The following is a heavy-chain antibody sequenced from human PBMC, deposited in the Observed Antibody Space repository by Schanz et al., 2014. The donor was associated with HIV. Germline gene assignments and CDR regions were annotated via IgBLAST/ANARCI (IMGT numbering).Heavy chain of an antibody. J-gene: IGHJ6*02. CDR1: GGTFSTYA. Sequence: QVHLVQSGAAVKRPGTTVKVSCKASGGTFSTYAINWVRQAPGQGLEWMGMIKTSGGTTTYAQKLQGRVTMTRDTTATTVYMELNSLRSEDTAVYYCARVLHLVLGNYGMDVWGQGTTVTVSS. CDR2: IKTSGGTT. V-gene: IGHV1-46*01. D-gene: IGHD6-13*01. CDR3: ARVLHLVLGNYGMDV.